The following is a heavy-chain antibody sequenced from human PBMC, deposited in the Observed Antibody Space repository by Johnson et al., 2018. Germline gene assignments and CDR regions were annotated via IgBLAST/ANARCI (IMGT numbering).Heavy chain of an antibody. V-gene: IGHV1-8*01. D-gene: IGHD3-9*01. Sequence: QVQLVQSGAEVKKPGASVKVSCKASGYTFTSYDINWVRQATGQGLEWMGWMNPNSCNTGYAQKFQGRVTMTRNTSISPAYMELRRLRSEDTAVYYCAKDRTYYDILTGYYNSRVGYGMDVWGQGTTVTVSS. CDR3: AKDRTYYDILTGYYNSRVGYGMDV. CDR2: MNPNSCNT. CDR1: GYTFTSYD. J-gene: IGHJ6*02.